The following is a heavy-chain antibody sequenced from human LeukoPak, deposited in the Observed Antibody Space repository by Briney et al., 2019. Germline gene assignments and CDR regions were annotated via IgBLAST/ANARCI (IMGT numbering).Heavy chain of an antibody. Sequence: SVRVSCKASGGTFSSYTISWVRQAPGQGLEWMGRIIPILGIANYAQKFQGRVTITADKSTSTAYMELSSLRSEDTAVYYRARALDTAMVFDYWGQGTLVTVSS. J-gene: IGHJ4*02. V-gene: IGHV1-69*02. CDR3: ARALDTAMVFDY. CDR1: GGTFSSYT. D-gene: IGHD5-18*01. CDR2: IIPILGIA.